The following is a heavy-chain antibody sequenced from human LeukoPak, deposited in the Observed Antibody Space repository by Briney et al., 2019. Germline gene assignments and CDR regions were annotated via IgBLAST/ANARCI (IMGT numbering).Heavy chain of an antibody. D-gene: IGHD5-12*01. J-gene: IGHJ4*02. CDR2: INSDGSST. CDR3: ARPKDSGYDVGIFDY. Sequence: GGSLRLSCAASGFTFSSYWMHWVRQAPGKGLVWVSRINSDGSSTSCADSVKGRFTISRDNAKNTLYLQMNSLRAEDTAVYYCARPKDSGYDVGIFDYWGQGTLVTVSS. V-gene: IGHV3-74*01. CDR1: GFTFSSYW.